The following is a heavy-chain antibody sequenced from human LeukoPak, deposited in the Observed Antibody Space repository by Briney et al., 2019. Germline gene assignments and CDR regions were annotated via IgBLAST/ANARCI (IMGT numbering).Heavy chain of an antibody. CDR1: GGSFSGYY. D-gene: IGHD4-23*01. V-gene: IGHV4-34*01. CDR2: INHSGST. J-gene: IGHJ4*02. Sequence: SETLSLTCAVYGGSFSGYYWSWIRQPPGKGLEWIGEINHSGSTNYNPSLKSRVTISVDTSKNQFSLKLSSVTAADTAVYYCARDPGGPFDYWGQGTLVTVSS. CDR3: ARDPGGPFDY.